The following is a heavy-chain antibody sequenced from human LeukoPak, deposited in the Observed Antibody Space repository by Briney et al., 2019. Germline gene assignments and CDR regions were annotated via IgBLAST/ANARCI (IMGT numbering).Heavy chain of an antibody. CDR3: ARVRTSTNLNWFDP. V-gene: IGHV4-4*02. CDR2: IYHTGST. CDR1: GGSLSTTNW. Sequence: SETLSLTCAVSGGSLSTTNWWNWVRQPPGKGLEWIGEIYHTGSTNYNPSLKSRVTISVDKSKNQFSLKLSSVTAADTAVYYCARVRTSTNLNWFDPWGQGTLVTVSS. D-gene: IGHD2-2*01. J-gene: IGHJ5*02.